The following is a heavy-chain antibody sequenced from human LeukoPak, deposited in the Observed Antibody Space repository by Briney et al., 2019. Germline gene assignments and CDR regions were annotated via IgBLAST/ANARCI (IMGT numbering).Heavy chain of an antibody. CDR2: IYYSGST. D-gene: IGHD4-17*01. CDR3: ARHTGDYLGLTWFDP. Sequence: PSETLSLTCGVSGNSISSGNFWGWIRQPPGKGLEWIGSIYYSGSTYYNPSLKSRVTISVDTSKNQFSLKLSSVTAADTAVYYCARHTGDYLGLTWFDPWGQGTLVTVSS. CDR1: GNSISSGNF. J-gene: IGHJ5*02. V-gene: IGHV4-38-2*01.